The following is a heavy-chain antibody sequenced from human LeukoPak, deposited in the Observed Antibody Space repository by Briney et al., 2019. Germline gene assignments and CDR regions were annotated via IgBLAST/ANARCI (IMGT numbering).Heavy chain of an antibody. CDR1: EFTFSTYG. V-gene: IGHV3-48*02. J-gene: IGHJ4*02. D-gene: IGHD2-21*01. CDR2: ITSSGGAV. Sequence: GGSLRFSCAASEFTFSTYGMNWVRQAPGKGLEWVSHITSSGGAVYYADSVKGRFTISRHNGKNSLYLQMNSLRDEDTAVYYCARGRFYSDCWGRGTLVTVSS. CDR3: ARGRFYSDC.